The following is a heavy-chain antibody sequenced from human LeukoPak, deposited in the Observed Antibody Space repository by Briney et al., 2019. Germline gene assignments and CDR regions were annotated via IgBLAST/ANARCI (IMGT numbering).Heavy chain of an antibody. V-gene: IGHV3-23*01. D-gene: IGHD6-13*01. CDR2: ISGSGGST. Sequence: GGSLRLSCAASGFTFSSYGMHWVRQAPGKGLEWVSAISGSGGSTYYADSVKGRFTISRDNSKSTLYLRMNSLRAEDTAMYYCAKDATAVVGTVYMDVWGKGTTVTISS. CDR3: AKDATAVVGTVYMDV. CDR1: GFTFSSYG. J-gene: IGHJ6*03.